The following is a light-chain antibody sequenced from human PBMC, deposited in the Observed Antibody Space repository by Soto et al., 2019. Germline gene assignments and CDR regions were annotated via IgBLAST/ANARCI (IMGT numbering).Light chain of an antibody. V-gene: IGKV3-20*01. CDR1: ESISRDY. J-gene: IGKJ2*01. Sequence: IVLTQSPGTLSLSPGQRVTLSCRASESISRDYLAWYQQRLGQAPRLLIYGASSGATGIPDRFSGSGSGTDFTLTISRLEPEDCAIYYCQQYGGVPYTFGQGTKLEIK. CDR3: QQYGGVPYT. CDR2: GAS.